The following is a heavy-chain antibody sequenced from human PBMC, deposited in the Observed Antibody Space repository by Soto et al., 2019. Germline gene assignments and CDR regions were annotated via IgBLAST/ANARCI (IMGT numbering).Heavy chain of an antibody. CDR3: AKGATYNWKSTVEFDY. CDR2: ISGSGGST. Sequence: GALRLSCAASGFTFSSYAMSWVRQAPGKGLEWVSAISGSGGSTYYADSVKGRFTISRDNSKNTLYLQMNSLRAEDTAVYYCAKGATYNWKSTVEFDYWGQGTLVTVSS. J-gene: IGHJ4*02. V-gene: IGHV3-23*01. CDR1: GFTFSSYA. D-gene: IGHD1-20*01.